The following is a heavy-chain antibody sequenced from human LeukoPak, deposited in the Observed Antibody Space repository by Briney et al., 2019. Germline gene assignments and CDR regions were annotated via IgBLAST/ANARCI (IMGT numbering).Heavy chain of an antibody. V-gene: IGHV3-23*01. J-gene: IGHJ4*02. CDR1: GFTFNSYA. D-gene: IGHD3-16*01. Sequence: PGGSLRLSCATSGFTFNSYAMNWVRQAPGKGLEWVSIISGNGINTYYADSVKGRFTISRDDSKNTLYLQMNSLRAEDTAIYYCARGVSDWGQGTPVTVAS. CDR3: ARGVSD. CDR2: ISGNGINT.